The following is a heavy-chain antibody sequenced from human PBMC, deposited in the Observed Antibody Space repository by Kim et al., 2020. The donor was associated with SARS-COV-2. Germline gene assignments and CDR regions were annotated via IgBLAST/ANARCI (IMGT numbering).Heavy chain of an antibody. CDR2: ISGSGAST. CDR1: GFTFSSYA. V-gene: IGHV3-23*01. CDR3: AKRCIAAAGGDCDY. D-gene: IGHD6-13*01. Sequence: GGSLRLSCAASGFTFSSYALTWVRQAPGKGLEWVSAISGSGASTYYTDSVKGRFTISRDNSKNTLYLQMNSLRAEDTAVYYCAKRCIAAAGGDCDYWGQGTLVTVSS. J-gene: IGHJ4*02.